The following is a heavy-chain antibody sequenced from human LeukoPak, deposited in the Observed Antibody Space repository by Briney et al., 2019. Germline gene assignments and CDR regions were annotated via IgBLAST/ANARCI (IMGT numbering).Heavy chain of an antibody. CDR3: AKCITIFGVVRYFDY. D-gene: IGHD3-3*01. Sequence: PSGSLRLSWAASGFTFSNYAMGWVRQAPGKGLEWVSAISDSGASTFYADSVKGRFTISRDNSKNTLYLQMNSLRAEDTAIYYCAKCITIFGVVRYFDYWGQGTLVIVSS. CDR1: GFTFSNYA. J-gene: IGHJ4*02. V-gene: IGHV3-23*01. CDR2: ISDSGAST.